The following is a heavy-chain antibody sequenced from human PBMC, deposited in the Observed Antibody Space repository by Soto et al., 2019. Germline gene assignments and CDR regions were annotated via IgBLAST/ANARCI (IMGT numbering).Heavy chain of an antibody. J-gene: IGHJ5*02. CDR1: GGTFSSYT. Sequence: QVQLVQSGAEVKKPGSSVKVSCKASGGTFSSYTISWVRQAPGQGLEWMGRIIPILGIANYAQKFQGRVTITADKSTSTAYRELSSLRSEDTAVYYCARGGKALQFDPWGQGTLVTVSS. CDR3: ARGGKALQFDP. CDR2: IIPILGIA. V-gene: IGHV1-69*02.